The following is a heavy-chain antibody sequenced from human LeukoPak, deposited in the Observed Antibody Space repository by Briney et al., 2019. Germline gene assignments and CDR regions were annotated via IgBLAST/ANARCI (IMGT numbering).Heavy chain of an antibody. J-gene: IGHJ4*02. CDR3: ARGAYYYDSSGLDY. CDR2: IYYSGST. CDR1: GGSISSYY. V-gene: IGHV4-59*01. Sequence: SETLSLTCTVSGGSISSYYWSWIRQPPGKGLEWIGYIYYSGSTNYNPSLKSRVTISVDTSKNQFSLKLSSVTAVDTAVYYCARGAYYYDSSGLDYWGQGTLVTVSS. D-gene: IGHD3-22*01.